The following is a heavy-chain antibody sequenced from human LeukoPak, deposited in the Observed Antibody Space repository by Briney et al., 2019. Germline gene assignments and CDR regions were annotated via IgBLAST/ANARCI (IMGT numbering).Heavy chain of an antibody. D-gene: IGHD3-22*01. V-gene: IGHV1-18*01. Sequence: ASVKVSCKASGYTFTTYGISWVRQAPGQGLEWMGWISAYNGNTNYAQKLRGRVTMTTDTSTSTAYMELRSLGSDDTAVYYCARGPLGYYDSSGYYYGYWGQGTLVTVSS. CDR3: ARGPLGYYDSSGYYYGY. CDR2: ISAYNGNT. J-gene: IGHJ4*02. CDR1: GYTFTTYG.